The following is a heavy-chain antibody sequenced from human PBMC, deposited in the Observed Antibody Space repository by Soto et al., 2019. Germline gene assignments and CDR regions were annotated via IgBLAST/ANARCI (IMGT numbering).Heavy chain of an antibody. CDR2: IYPGDSDT. CDR1: GYIFTTYW. Sequence: GESLRISCKGSGYIFTTYWIGWVRQMPGKGLEWMGIIYPGDSDTKYSPSFQGQVTISVDKSTSTAYLQESSLKSSDNAMYYCARHGSSDFYPTDALYYYYYGMDVWGQGTTVTVSS. CDR3: ARHGSSDFYPTDALYYYYYGMDV. V-gene: IGHV5-51*01. D-gene: IGHD6-19*01. J-gene: IGHJ6*02.